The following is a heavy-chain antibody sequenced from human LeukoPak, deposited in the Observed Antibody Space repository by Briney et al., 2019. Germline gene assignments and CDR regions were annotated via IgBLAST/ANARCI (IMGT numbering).Heavy chain of an antibody. D-gene: IGHD2-2*01. Sequence: SETLSLTCTVSGGSISSGGYYWSWIRQPPGKGLEWIGYIYHSGSTYYNPSLKGRVTISVDRSKNQFSLKLSSVTAADTAVYYCASLKYCSSTSCSLFDYWGQGTLVTVSS. CDR2: IYHSGST. J-gene: IGHJ4*02. V-gene: IGHV4-30-2*01. CDR3: ASLKYCSSTSCSLFDY. CDR1: GGSISSGGYY.